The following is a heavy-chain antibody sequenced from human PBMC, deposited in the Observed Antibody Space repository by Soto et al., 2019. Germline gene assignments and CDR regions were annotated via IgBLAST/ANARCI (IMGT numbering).Heavy chain of an antibody. J-gene: IGHJ4*02. Sequence: GGSLRLSCAASGVPFSSYWMSWVRQAPGKGLEWVANIKQDGSEKYYVDSVKGRFTISRDNAKNSLYLQMNSLRAEDTAVYYCARDLSYSGYDNKAGYWGQGTLVTVS. CDR1: GVPFSSYW. D-gene: IGHD5-12*01. V-gene: IGHV3-7*01. CDR2: IKQDGSEK. CDR3: ARDLSYSGYDNKAGY.